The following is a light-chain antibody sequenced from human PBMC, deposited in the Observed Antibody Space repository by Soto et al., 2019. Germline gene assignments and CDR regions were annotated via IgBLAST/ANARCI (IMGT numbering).Light chain of an antibody. J-gene: IGKJ1*01. Sequence: DIQMTQSPSSLSASVGDRVTITCRASQSITSYLNWYQQKPGKAPNLLIYAASRLQSGVPSRFSGSASGTDFTLTISSLQPEDFATYYCQQSYRTPWTFGQGTKVEIK. V-gene: IGKV1-39*01. CDR1: QSITSY. CDR2: AAS. CDR3: QQSYRTPWT.